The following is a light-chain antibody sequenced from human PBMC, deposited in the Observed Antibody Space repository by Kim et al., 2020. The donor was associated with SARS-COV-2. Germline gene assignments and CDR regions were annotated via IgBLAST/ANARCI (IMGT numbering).Light chain of an antibody. J-gene: IGKJ1*01. CDR1: LSVSSNH. V-gene: IGKV3-20*01. Sequence: LSPGERATLSCRASLSVSSNHLAWYQHRPGQIPRLIIYSASTDATGTPDRFSGSGSGTDFTLTISRLEPEDFEEDFCKQYGSTHRTLGQGNKLEI. CDR3: KQYGSTHRT. CDR2: SAS.